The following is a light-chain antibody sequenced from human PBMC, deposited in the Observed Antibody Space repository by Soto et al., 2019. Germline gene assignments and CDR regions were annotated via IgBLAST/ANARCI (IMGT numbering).Light chain of an antibody. J-gene: IGKJ4*01. Sequence: DIVMTQSPDSLAVSLGERATINCKSSQSVLYSSNNKNYLAWYQQKPGQPPKLLIYWASTRESGVPDRFSGSGSGTDFPLTISSLQAEDVAVYYCQQYYRTPLTFGGGTKVEMK. CDR3: QQYYRTPLT. CDR1: QSVLYSSNNKNY. CDR2: WAS. V-gene: IGKV4-1*01.